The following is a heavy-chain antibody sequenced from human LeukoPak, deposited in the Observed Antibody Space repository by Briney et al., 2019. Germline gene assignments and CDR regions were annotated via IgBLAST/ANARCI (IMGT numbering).Heavy chain of an antibody. CDR3: ARAGGGTYDFWSGYSTGLGY. D-gene: IGHD3-3*01. V-gene: IGHV4-34*01. CDR1: GESFSYYS. CDR2: INHSGST. Sequence: KPSETLSLTCAVYGESFSYYSWIWIRQPPGKGLEWIGEINHSGSTNYNPSLRSRVTKSVDTSKNQFSLRLSSVTAADTAVYYCARAGGGTYDFWSGYSTGLGYWGQGTLVTVSS. J-gene: IGHJ4*02.